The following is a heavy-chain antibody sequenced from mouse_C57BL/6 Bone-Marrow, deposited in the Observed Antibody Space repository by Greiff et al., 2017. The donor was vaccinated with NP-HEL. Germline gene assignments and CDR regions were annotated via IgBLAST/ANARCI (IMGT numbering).Heavy chain of an antibody. CDR3: ARWYGSSYYFAF. D-gene: IGHD1-1*01. V-gene: IGHV1-64*01. J-gene: IGHJ2*01. Sequence: VQLQQPGAELVKPGASVKLSCKASGYTFTSYWMHWVKQRPGQGLEWIGMIHPNSGSNNYNEKFKSKATLTVEKSSSTAYMQLSSLTSEDSAVYYCARWYGSSYYFAFCGKGTTLTVSS. CDR1: GYTFTSYW. CDR2: IHPNSGSN.